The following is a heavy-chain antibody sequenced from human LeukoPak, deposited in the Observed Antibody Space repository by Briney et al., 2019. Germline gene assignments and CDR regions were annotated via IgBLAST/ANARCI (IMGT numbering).Heavy chain of an antibody. V-gene: IGHV4-59*01. CDR2: IYYSGST. Sequence: SETLSLTCTVSGGSISSYYWSWIRQPPGKGLEWIGYIYYSGSTNYNPSLKSRVTISVDTSKNQFSLKLSSVTAADTAVYYCARGGYYDFWSGFVFDYWGQGTLVTVSS. J-gene: IGHJ4*02. D-gene: IGHD3-3*01. CDR1: GGSISSYY. CDR3: ARGGYYDFWSGFVFDY.